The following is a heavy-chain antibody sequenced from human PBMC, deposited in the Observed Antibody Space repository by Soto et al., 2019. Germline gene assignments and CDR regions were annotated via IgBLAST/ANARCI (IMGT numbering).Heavy chain of an antibody. J-gene: IGHJ5*02. D-gene: IGHD3-3*01. V-gene: IGHV4-39*01. Sequence: QLQLQESGPGRVKPSETLSLTCTVSGGSISSRNYYWGWVRQPPGKGLEWIGSIYYNGFSYYNPSLKTRVTISVYTSKNHFSLKVRSVTATDTAVYYCARQSDFWIDSSSFDPWGQGTLVTVSS. CDR3: ARQSDFWIDSSSFDP. CDR1: GGSISSRNYY. CDR2: IYYNGFS.